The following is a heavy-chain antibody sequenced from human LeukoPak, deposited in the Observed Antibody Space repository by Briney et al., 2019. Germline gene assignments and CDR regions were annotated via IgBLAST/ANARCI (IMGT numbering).Heavy chain of an antibody. CDR1: GDSISRNTYY. D-gene: IGHD3-10*01. J-gene: IGHJ4*02. V-gene: IGHV4-39*01. CDR2: IYYTGNT. CDR3: ASLPLWFGELSHFDY. Sequence: SETPSLTCTVSGDSISRNTYYWGWIRQPPGKGMEWIGTIYYTGNTYYNPSLKSRVTISVDTSKNQFSLKLTSVTAADTAVYYCASLPLWFGELSHFDYWGQGTLVTVSS.